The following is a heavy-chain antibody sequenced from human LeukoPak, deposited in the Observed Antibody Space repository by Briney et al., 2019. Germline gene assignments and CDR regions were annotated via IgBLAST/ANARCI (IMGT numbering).Heavy chain of an antibody. CDR1: GGSFTTSSYY. CDR2: MSHSGSA. V-gene: IGHV4-39*01. J-gene: IGHJ5*02. CDR3: ARRSLREAYNRFDP. D-gene: IGHD3-10*01. Sequence: SETLSLICTVSGGSFTTSSYYWGWIRQPPGKGLEWIGSMSHSGSAFYNPSLKSRVSISVDTSKNQFSLRVTSVTAADTALYYCARRSLREAYNRFDPWGQGTLVTVSS.